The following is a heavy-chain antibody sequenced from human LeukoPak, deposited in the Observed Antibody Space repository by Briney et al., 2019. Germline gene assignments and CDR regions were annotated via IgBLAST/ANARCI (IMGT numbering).Heavy chain of an antibody. J-gene: IGHJ4*02. CDR2: INKDGSER. D-gene: IGHD4-17*01. CDR1: GFTFSIYW. V-gene: IGHV3-7*01. CDR3: ARVDYGDYAGEDY. Sequence: GGSLRLSCAASGFTFSIYWMSWVRQAPGRGLEWVANINKDGSERNYVDSVKGRFTISRDNAKNSLYLQMNSLRAEDTAVYYCARVDYGDYAGEDYWGQGTLVTVSS.